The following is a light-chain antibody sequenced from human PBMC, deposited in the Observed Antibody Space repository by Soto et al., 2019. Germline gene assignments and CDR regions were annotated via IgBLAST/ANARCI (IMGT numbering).Light chain of an antibody. CDR1: QSVSSY. CDR2: DAS. Sequence: EIVLTQSPATLSLSPGERATLSCRASQSVSSYLAWYQQKPGHAPRLLIYDASSRATGIPARFSGSGSGTDFTLTISSLESEDFAVYYCQQRSTWPQTFGQGTKLEIK. CDR3: QQRSTWPQT. V-gene: IGKV3-11*01. J-gene: IGKJ2*01.